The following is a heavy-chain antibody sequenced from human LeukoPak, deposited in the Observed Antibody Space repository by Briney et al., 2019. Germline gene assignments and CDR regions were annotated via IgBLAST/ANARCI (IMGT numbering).Heavy chain of an antibody. D-gene: IGHD3-3*01. CDR1: GYTFSDYY. V-gene: IGHV1-2*02. J-gene: IGHJ3*02. Sequence: ASVKVSCKASGYTFSDYYMNWVRQAPAHGLEWMAWISPDSVEKKYAQKFQGRVTMTRDTSISTAYMELSRLTSDDTAVYYCARKRGVGVDTNAFDIWGQGTMVTVSS. CDR3: ARKRGVGVDTNAFDI. CDR2: ISPDSVEK.